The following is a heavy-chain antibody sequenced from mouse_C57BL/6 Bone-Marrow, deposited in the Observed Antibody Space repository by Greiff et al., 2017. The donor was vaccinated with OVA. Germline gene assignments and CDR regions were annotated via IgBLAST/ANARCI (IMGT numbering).Heavy chain of an antibody. V-gene: IGHV5-15*01. CDR1: GFTFSDYG. D-gene: IGHD1-1*01. Sequence: EVKLMESGGGLVQPGGSLKLSCAASGFTFSDYGMAWVRQAPRKGPEWVAFISNLAYSIYYADTVTGRFTISRENAKNTLYLEMSSLRSEDTAMYYCARHITTVVEYYAMDYWGQGTSVTVSS. CDR2: ISNLAYSI. J-gene: IGHJ4*01. CDR3: ARHITTVVEYYAMDY.